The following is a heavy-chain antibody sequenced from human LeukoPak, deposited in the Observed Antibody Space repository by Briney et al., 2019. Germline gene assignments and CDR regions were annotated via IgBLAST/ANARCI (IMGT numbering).Heavy chain of an antibody. J-gene: IGHJ3*02. V-gene: IGHV4-59*12. Sequence: PSETLSLTCTVSGGSISRYYWSWIRQPPGRGLEWIGFIYQSGSASYNPSLQSRVTISIDKSKNQFSLNLSSVTAADTAVYYCARNSYYDNSGEGAFDIWGQGTMVTVSS. CDR2: IYQSGSA. CDR3: ARNSYYDNSGEGAFDI. D-gene: IGHD3-22*01. CDR1: GGSISRYY.